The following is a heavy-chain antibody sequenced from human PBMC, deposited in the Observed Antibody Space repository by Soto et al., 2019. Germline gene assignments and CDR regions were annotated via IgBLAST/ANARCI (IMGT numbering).Heavy chain of an antibody. J-gene: IGHJ3*02. D-gene: IGHD5-12*01. CDR2: ISYDGSNK. V-gene: IGHV3-30*18. Sequence: QGQLVESGGGVVQPGMSLRLSCAASGFTFSSYGMHWVRQAPGKGLEWVAVISYDGSNKYYADSVKGRLTIYRDNSKNTLYLQMNRLRGEDTAVYYCAKDNGRGCDCLRVGDASDIWGQATMVTVSS. CDR1: GFTFSSYG. CDR3: AKDNGRGCDCLRVGDASDI.